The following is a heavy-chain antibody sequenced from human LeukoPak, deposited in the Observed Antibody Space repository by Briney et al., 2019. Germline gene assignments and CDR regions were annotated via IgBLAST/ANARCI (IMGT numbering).Heavy chain of an antibody. D-gene: IGHD2-15*01. J-gene: IGHJ4*02. CDR3: ARFGYVAAVDV. CDR1: GFSFGAYW. CDR2: INPAGSET. Sequence: GGSLRLSCAASGFSFGAYWMTWVRQAPGTGLEWVANINPAGSETYYVDPVKGRFSISRDNAKNLVYLQMNSLRAEDTAVYHCARFGYVAAVDVWGQGTPVTVSS. V-gene: IGHV3-7*01.